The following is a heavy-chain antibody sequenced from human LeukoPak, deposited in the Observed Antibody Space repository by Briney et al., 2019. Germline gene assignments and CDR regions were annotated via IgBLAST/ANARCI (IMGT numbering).Heavy chain of an antibody. D-gene: IGHD3-10*01. CDR3: AKAPYGSGSYPIDY. CDR2: ISYDGINK. V-gene: IGHV3-30*18. CDR1: GFTFHAYG. Sequence: GGSLRLSCAASGFTFHAYGMHWVRQAPGKGLEWVAIISYDGINKYYADSVKGRFTISRDNSKYTLDLQINSLRAEDTAVYYCAKAPYGSGSYPIDYWGQGTLVTVSS. J-gene: IGHJ4*02.